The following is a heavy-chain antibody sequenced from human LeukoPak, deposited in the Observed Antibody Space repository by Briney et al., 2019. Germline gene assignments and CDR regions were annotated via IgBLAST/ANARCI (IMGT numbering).Heavy chain of an antibody. CDR1: GGSISSYY. Sequence: PSETLSLTCTVSGGSISSYYWSWIRQPPGKGLEWIGYIYYSGSTNYNPSLKSRVTISVDTSKNQFSLRLSSVTAADTAVYYCARSHAGTWGYYYGMDVWGQGTTVTVSS. CDR2: IYYSGST. CDR3: ARSHAGTWGYYYGMDV. V-gene: IGHV4-59*08. J-gene: IGHJ6*02. D-gene: IGHD6-13*01.